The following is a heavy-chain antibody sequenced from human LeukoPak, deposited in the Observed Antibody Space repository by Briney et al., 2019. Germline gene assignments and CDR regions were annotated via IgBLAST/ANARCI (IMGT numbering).Heavy chain of an antibody. V-gene: IGHV1-46*01. CDR3: ARDSREVDLGSVLLYYFDY. CDR1: GYTFASYY. D-gene: IGHD2/OR15-2a*01. J-gene: IGHJ4*02. CDR2: INPSGGST. Sequence: GASVKVSCKASGYTFASYYMHWVRQAPGQGLEWMGIINPSGGSTSYAQKFQGRVTMTRDTSTSTVYMELSSLRSEVTAVYYCARDSREVDLGSVLLYYFDYWGQGTLVTVSS.